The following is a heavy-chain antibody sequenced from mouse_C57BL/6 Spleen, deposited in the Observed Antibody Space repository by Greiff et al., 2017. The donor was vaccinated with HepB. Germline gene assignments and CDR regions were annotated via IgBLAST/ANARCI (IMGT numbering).Heavy chain of an antibody. Sequence: VQLQQSGAELVRPGTSVKVSCKASGYAFTNYLIEWVKQRPGQGLEWIGVINPGSGGTNYNEKFKGKATLTADKSSSTAYMQLSSLTSEDSAVYFCARSDSSGCPFAYWGQGTLVTVSA. CDR1: GYAFTNYL. D-gene: IGHD3-2*02. CDR3: ARSDSSGCPFAY. V-gene: IGHV1-54*01. CDR2: INPGSGGT. J-gene: IGHJ3*01.